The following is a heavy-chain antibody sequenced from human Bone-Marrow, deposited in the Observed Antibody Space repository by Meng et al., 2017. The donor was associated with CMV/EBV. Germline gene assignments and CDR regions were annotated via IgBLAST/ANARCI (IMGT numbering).Heavy chain of an antibody. CDR3: ARRITMVRGFDRFDY. J-gene: IGHJ4*02. V-gene: IGHV4-34*01. CDR1: GGSFSGYY. Sequence: SEPLSLTCAVYGGSFSGYYWSWIRQPPGKGLEWIGEINHSGSTNYNPSLKSRVTISVDTSKNQFSLKLSSVTAADTAVYYCARRITMVRGFDRFDYWGQGTLVTVSS. CDR2: INHSGST. D-gene: IGHD3-10*01.